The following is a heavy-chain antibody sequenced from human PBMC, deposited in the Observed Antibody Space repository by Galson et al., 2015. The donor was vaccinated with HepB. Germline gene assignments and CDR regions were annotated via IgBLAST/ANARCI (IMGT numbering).Heavy chain of an antibody. D-gene: IGHD6-19*01. CDR1: GGTFSSYT. CDR2: IIPILGIA. Sequence: SVKVSCKASGGTFSSYTISWVRQAPGQGLEWMGRIIPILGIANYAQKFQGRVTITADKSTSTAYMELSSLRSEDTAVYYCARAVAGANYFDYWGQGTLVTVSS. CDR3: ARAVAGANYFDY. J-gene: IGHJ4*02. V-gene: IGHV1-69*02.